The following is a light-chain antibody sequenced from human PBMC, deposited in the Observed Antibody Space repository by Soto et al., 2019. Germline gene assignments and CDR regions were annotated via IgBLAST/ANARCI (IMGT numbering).Light chain of an antibody. V-gene: IGKV3-20*01. CDR2: GAS. CDR3: QQYANSPPT. J-gene: IGKJ1*01. CDR1: QSVSSNY. Sequence: EIVLTQSPGPLPLSPGERATLSCRSSQSVSSNYLAWHQQKPGQDPRLLIYGASTRATGIPDRLSGSGSGTDVTLTISRLEREDYAVYYCQQYANSPPTFGKGTEVAIK.